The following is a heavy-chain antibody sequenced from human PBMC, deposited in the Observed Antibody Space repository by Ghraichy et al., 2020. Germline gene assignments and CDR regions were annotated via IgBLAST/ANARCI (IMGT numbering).Heavy chain of an antibody. CDR2: ISSSSGYI. V-gene: IGHV3-21*01. CDR3: AREIVSSWSYDQ. J-gene: IGHJ4*02. CDR1: GFTFSSYS. D-gene: IGHD1-26*01. Sequence: GGSLRLSCAASGFTFSSYSMNWVRQAPGKGLEWVSSISSSSGYIYYADSVKGRFTISRDNAKDSLYLQMNSLRVEDTAVYYCAREIVSSWSYDQWGQGTLVTVSS.